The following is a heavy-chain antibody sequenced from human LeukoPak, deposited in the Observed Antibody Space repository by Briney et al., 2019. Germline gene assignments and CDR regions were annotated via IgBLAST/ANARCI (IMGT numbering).Heavy chain of an antibody. D-gene: IGHD2-2*01. CDR3: ATATYSTRWTIDRGGYYFDY. Sequence: ASVKVSCKASGYTFTSYAMHWVRQAPGQRLEWMGWINAGNGNTKYSQKFQGRVTITRDTSVSTAYMELSSLRSDDAAVYYCATATYSTRWTIDRGGYYFDYWGQGTLVTVSS. V-gene: IGHV1-3*01. J-gene: IGHJ4*02. CDR1: GYTFTSYA. CDR2: INAGNGNT.